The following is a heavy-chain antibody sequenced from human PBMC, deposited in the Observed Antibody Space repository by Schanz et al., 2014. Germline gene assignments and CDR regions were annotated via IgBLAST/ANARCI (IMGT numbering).Heavy chain of an antibody. D-gene: IGHD3-10*01. Sequence: VQLLESGGGVVQPGRSLRLSCAASGFTFSSYAMHWVRQAPGKGLEWVAVIWYDENNKYYADSVKGRFTMSRDNSKNTLYLQMNSLRAEDTAVYYCARANYRRKINFDYWGRGTLVTVSS. CDR2: IWYDENNK. V-gene: IGHV3-33*08. CDR3: ARANYRRKINFDY. J-gene: IGHJ4*02. CDR1: GFTFSSYA.